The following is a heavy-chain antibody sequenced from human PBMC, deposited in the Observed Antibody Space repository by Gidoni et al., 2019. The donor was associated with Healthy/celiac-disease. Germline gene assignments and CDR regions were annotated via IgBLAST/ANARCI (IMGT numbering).Heavy chain of an antibody. CDR3: SANIAARLHDYYYGMDV. CDR1: GFTFSGSA. Sequence: EVQLVESGGGLVQPGGSLKLSCAASGFTFSGSAMHWVRQASGQGLEWVGLIRSKANSYATAYAASVKGRFTISRDDSKNTAYLQMNSLKTEDTAVYYCSANIAARLHDYYYGMDVWGQGTTVTVSS. D-gene: IGHD6-6*01. J-gene: IGHJ6*02. V-gene: IGHV3-73*01. CDR2: IRSKANSYAT.